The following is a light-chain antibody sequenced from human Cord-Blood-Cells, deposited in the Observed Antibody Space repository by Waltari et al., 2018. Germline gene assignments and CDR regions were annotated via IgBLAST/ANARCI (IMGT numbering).Light chain of an antibody. CDR3: KKYTSPPK. J-gene: IGKJ1*01. V-gene: IGKV1-27*01. CDR2: AAS. CDR1: QLISNY. Sequence: ENQMTQSPSSLSASVGDRVTFTFRASQLISNYLAWYQHKPGKVPKPRISAASTLHSGVPTRFSGRGSGTDFTLTISSLQPEDFATDYCKKYTSPPKFGQGTKVEI.